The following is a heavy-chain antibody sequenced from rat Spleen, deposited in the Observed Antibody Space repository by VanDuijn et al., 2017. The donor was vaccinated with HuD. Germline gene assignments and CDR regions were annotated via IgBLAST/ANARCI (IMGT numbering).Heavy chain of an antibody. CDR1: GFTFSNYG. CDR3: SRRDSSSFDY. J-gene: IGHJ2*01. V-gene: IGHV5-19*01. Sequence: EVQLVESGGGLVQPGGSLKLSCAASGFTFSNYGMHWIRQAPTKGLEWVASISPSGGSTYYPDSVKGRFTVSRDNAKSTQYLQMDSLTSEDTATYYCSRRDSSSFDYWGQGVMVTVSS. D-gene: IGHD1-8*01. CDR2: ISPSGGST.